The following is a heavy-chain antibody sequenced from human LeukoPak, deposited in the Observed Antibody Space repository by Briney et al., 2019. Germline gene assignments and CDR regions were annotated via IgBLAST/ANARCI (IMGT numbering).Heavy chain of an antibody. CDR3: ARLAVGATWEYFDL. J-gene: IGHJ4*02. D-gene: IGHD1-26*01. V-gene: IGHV3-53*01. CDR1: GFTVSKNY. Sequence: GGSLRLSCAASGFTVSKNYMNWVRQTPGKGLEWVSIIYSSGGTYYADSVKGRFTISRDASENTVYLQMNSLRAEDTSVYYCARLAVGATWEYFDLWGQGTLVTVSS. CDR2: IYSSGGT.